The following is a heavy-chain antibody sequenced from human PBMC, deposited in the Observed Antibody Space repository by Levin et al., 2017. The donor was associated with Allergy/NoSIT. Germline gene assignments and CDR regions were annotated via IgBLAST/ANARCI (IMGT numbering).Heavy chain of an antibody. CDR3: AKDVVFGTSSWSLDY. Sequence: GESLKISCAASGFSFSSFGMHWVRQAPGKGLEWVAVISYDVNNKYYADSVKGRFTISRDNSKNTLYLQMNSLRGEDAAVYHCAKDVVFGTSSWSLDYWGQGTLVTVSS. CDR1: GFSFSSFG. V-gene: IGHV3-30*18. D-gene: IGHD6-13*01. CDR2: ISYDVNNK. J-gene: IGHJ4*02.